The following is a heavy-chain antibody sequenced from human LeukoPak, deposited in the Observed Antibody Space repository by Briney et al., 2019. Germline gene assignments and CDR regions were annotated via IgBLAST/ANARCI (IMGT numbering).Heavy chain of an antibody. CDR3: AKVGYDILTGYYESDY. J-gene: IGHJ4*02. V-gene: IGHV3-23*01. D-gene: IGHD3-9*01. Sequence: PGGSLRPSCAASGFTFSSYGTSWVRQAPGKGLEWVSAISGSGGSTYYADSVKGRFTISRDNSKNTLYLQMNSLRAEDTAVYYCAKVGYDILTGYYESDYWGQGTLVTVSS. CDR2: ISGSGGST. CDR1: GFTFSSYG.